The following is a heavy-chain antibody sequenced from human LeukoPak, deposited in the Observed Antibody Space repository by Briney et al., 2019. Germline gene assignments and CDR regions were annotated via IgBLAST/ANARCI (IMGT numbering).Heavy chain of an antibody. V-gene: IGHV1-46*01. Sequence: ASVKVSCKASGYTFTSYYMHWVRQAPGQRLEWMGIINPSGGSTSYAQKFQGRVTMTRDMSTSTVYMELSSLRSEDTAVYYCARGYCGGDCYEDGGFDYWGQGTLVTVSS. CDR2: INPSGGST. D-gene: IGHD2-21*02. CDR3: ARGYCGGDCYEDGGFDY. J-gene: IGHJ4*02. CDR1: GYTFTSYY.